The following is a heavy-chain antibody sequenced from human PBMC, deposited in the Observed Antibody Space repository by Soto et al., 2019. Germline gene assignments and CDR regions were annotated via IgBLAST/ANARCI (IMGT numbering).Heavy chain of an antibody. Sequence: QVQLVQSGAEVKKPGSSVKVSCKASGGTFSSYAISWVRQAPGQGLAWMGGIIPIFGTANYAQKFQGRVTITADESTSTAYMELSSLRSEDTAVYYCASTYYYDSSGYPQPSYYYYYGMDVWGQGTTVTVSS. J-gene: IGHJ6*02. V-gene: IGHV1-69*01. D-gene: IGHD3-22*01. CDR1: GGTFSSYA. CDR2: IIPIFGTA. CDR3: ASTYYYDSSGYPQPSYYYYYGMDV.